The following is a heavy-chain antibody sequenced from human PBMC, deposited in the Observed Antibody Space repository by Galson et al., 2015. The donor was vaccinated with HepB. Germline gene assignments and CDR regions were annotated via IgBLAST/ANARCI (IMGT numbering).Heavy chain of an antibody. Sequence: SLRLSCAASGFPFSAYGMHWVRQAPGKGHEWVASISSNGGRKIYPDSAEGRFAISRDNSRTEVFLEINDLREGDTAVYFCTGGNWFDPWGQGTLVSVSS. CDR1: GFPFSAYG. V-gene: IGHV3-33*02. CDR3: TGGNWFDP. J-gene: IGHJ5*02. CDR2: ISSNGGRK. D-gene: IGHD3-16*01.